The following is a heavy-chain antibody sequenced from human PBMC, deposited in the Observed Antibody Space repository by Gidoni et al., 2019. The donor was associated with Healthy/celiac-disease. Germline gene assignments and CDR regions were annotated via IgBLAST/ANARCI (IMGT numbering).Heavy chain of an antibody. CDR1: GGSFSGYY. D-gene: IGHD6-6*01. Sequence: QVQLQQWGAGLLKPSETLSLTCAVYGGSFSGYYWSWIRQPPGKGLEWIGEINHSGSTNYNPSLKSRVTISVDTSKNQFSLKLSSVTAADTAVYYCARAIAARSRYYYYGMDVWGQGTTVTVSS. CDR3: ARAIAARSRYYYYGMDV. CDR2: INHSGST. J-gene: IGHJ6*02. V-gene: IGHV4-34*01.